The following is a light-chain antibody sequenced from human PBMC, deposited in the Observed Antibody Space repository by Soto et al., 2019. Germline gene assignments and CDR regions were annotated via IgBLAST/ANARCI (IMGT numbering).Light chain of an antibody. CDR2: KAS. Sequence: DIQMTRSPSTLSGSVGERVTITRRASQTISSWLAWYQQKPGKAPKLLIYKASTLKSGVPSRFSGSGYGTEFTLTISSLQPDDFATYYCQQYNSYPKTFGQGTKVDIK. CDR1: QTISSW. V-gene: IGKV1-5*03. J-gene: IGKJ1*01. CDR3: QQYNSYPKT.